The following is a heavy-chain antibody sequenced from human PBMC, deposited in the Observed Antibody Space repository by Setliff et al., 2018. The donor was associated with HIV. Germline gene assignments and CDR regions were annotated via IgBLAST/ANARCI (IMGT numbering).Heavy chain of an antibody. V-gene: IGHV4-38-2*01. Sequence: SETLSLTCALSGYSISNGYYWGWIRQPSGKGLEWIGSIYHSGSTFYNPSLRSRVTISVDTSQDQFSLRLTSVTAADTAVYYCAARNSGNPTRHFNYWGQGTLVTVSS. CDR2: IYHSGST. D-gene: IGHD3-10*01. CDR3: AARNSGNPTRHFNY. J-gene: IGHJ4*02. CDR1: GYSISNGYY.